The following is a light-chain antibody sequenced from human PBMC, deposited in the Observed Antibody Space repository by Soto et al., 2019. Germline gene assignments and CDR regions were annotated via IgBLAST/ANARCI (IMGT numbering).Light chain of an antibody. J-gene: IGKJ4*01. CDR1: ETVSSSY. CDR2: DAS. CDR3: HQSFSLPLT. Sequence: EIVLTQSPGTLSLSAGDGATLSCRASETVSSSYLAWYQQKPGQAPRLLIYDASNRATGIPARFSGSGSGTEFTLTINSLQSEDFATYYCHQSFSLPLTFGGGTKVDIK. V-gene: IGKV3D-20*02.